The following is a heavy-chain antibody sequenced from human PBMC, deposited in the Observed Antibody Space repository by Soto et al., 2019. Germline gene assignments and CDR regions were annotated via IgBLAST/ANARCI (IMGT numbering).Heavy chain of an antibody. J-gene: IGHJ4*02. D-gene: IGHD3-3*01. Sequence: EVQLVESGGGLVKPGGSLRLSCAASGFTFSSYSMNWVRQAPGKGLEWVSSISSSSSYIYYADSVKGRFTISRDNAKNSLYLQMNSLRAEDTAVYYCARSITGAYYDFWSAEPPKTRGQGTLVTVSS. V-gene: IGHV3-21*01. CDR3: ARSITGAYYDFWSAEPPKT. CDR1: GFTFSSYS. CDR2: ISSSSSYI.